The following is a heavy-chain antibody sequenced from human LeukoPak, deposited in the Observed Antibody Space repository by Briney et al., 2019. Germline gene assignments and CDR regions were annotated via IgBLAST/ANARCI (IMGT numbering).Heavy chain of an antibody. D-gene: IGHD3-16*02. CDR3: ARGPLVRLPSSFDP. Sequence: ASVTVSCKASGYTFTSYDINWVRQATGQGLEWMGWMNPNSGNTGSAQRFQGRVTMTRDTSISTAYMEPSSLTSEDTAVYYCARGPLVRLPSSFDPWGQGTLVTVSS. CDR2: MNPNSGNT. V-gene: IGHV1-8*01. CDR1: GYTFTSYD. J-gene: IGHJ5*02.